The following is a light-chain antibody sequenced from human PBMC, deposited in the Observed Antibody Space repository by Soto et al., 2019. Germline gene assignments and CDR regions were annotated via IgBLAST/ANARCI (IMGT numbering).Light chain of an antibody. CDR2: NTS. Sequence: EIVLTQSPATLSLSPGERATLSCRASQTVVSFLAWYQHKPGQAPRLLIYNTSKRANGIPARFSGSGSGTDFTLTISSLEPEDFAVYYCQQRYNWPPLTFGGGTKVEMK. CDR3: QQRYNWPPLT. J-gene: IGKJ4*01. CDR1: QTVVSF. V-gene: IGKV3-11*01.